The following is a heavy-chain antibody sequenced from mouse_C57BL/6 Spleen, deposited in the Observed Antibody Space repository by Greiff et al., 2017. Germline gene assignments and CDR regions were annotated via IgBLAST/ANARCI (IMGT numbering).Heavy chain of an antibody. Sequence: VQLQQSGPGLVQPSQCLSITCTVSGFSLTSYGVHWVRQSPGKGLEWLGEIWRGGSTDYNAAFISRLSISKDNAKRHVFLKMNRRQADDTAIYYCSRKDDGYYEPRDFDVWGTGTTVTVSS. CDR1: GFSLTSYG. J-gene: IGHJ1*03. D-gene: IGHD2-3*01. CDR2: IWRGGST. V-gene: IGHV2-2*01. CDR3: SRKDDGYYEPRDFDV.